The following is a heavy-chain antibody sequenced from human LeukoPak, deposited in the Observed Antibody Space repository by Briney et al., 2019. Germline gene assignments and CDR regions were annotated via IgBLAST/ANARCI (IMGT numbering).Heavy chain of an antibody. D-gene: IGHD1-1*01. V-gene: IGHV3-7*01. J-gene: IGHJ6*03. Sequence: GGSLRLSCAASGFTFSSYWMSWVRQAPGKGLEWVANIKQDGSEKYYVDSVKGRFTISRDNAKNSLYLQMNSLRAEDTAVYYCARGGWNDGKGYYYYYYMDVWGKGTTVTVSS. CDR3: ARGGWNDGKGYYYYYYMDV. CDR2: IKQDGSEK. CDR1: GFTFSSYW.